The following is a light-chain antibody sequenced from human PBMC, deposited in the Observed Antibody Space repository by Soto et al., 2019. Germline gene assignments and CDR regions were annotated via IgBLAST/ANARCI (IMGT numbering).Light chain of an antibody. V-gene: IGLV1-40*01. CDR1: SSNIGAGYD. J-gene: IGLJ1*01. CDR3: QSYDSSLSGYV. CDR2: GNS. Sequence: QAVVTQPPSVSGAPGQRVTISCTGSSSNIGAGYDVHWYQPLPGTAPKLLIYGNSNRPSGVPDRFSGSKSGTSASLAITGLQAEDEADYYCQSYDSSLSGYVFGTGTKVTVL.